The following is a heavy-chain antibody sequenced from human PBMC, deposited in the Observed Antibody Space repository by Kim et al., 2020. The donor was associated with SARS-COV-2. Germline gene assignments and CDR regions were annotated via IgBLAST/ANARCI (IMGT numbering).Heavy chain of an antibody. CDR3: ARDSGIAAAGKGFDY. V-gene: IGHV3-21*01. Sequence: DSVKGRFTISRDNAKNSLYLQMNSLRAEDTAVYYCARDSGIAAAGKGFDYWGQGTLVTVSS. J-gene: IGHJ4*02. D-gene: IGHD6-13*01.